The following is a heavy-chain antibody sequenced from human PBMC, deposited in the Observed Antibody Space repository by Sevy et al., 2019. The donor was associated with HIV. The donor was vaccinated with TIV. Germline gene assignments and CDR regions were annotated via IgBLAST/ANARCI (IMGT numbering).Heavy chain of an antibody. J-gene: IGHJ4*02. D-gene: IGHD3-10*01. V-gene: IGHV1-8*01. CDR2: MNPNSGDT. CDR3: ARAIGTTVVTPVDY. CDR1: GYTFTRYE. Sequence: ASVKVSCKASGYTFTRYEINWVRQATGLGLEWMGWMNPNSGDTGSVQKFQGRVTMTRNTSISTAYMELRSLRSDDTAVYYCARAIGTTVVTPVDYWGQGTLVTVSS.